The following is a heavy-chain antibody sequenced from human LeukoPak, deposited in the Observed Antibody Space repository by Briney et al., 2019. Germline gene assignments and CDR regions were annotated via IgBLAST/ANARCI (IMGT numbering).Heavy chain of an antibody. CDR2: IKQDGSEK. CDR1: GFTFSSYW. J-gene: IGHJ4*02. V-gene: IGHV3-7*01. CDR3: ARWVGGSCGGCFDY. D-gene: IGHD2-15*01. Sequence: PGGSLRLSCAASGFTFSSYWMTWVRQAPGKGLEWVANIKQDGSEKFYVDSVKGRFTISRDNAKNSLYLQMNSLRAEDTAVYYCARWVGGSCGGCFDYWGQGTLVTVSS.